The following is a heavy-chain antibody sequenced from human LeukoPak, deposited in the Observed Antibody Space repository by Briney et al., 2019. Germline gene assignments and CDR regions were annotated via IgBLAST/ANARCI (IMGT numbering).Heavy chain of an antibody. CDR2: VNPDGSNI. V-gene: IGHV3-74*01. Sequence: GGSLRLSCAASGFTFSNYWMHWVRQVPEKGLAWVSRVNPDGSNIAYANSVKGRFTSSRDNAKNTLYLQMNRLRVEDTAVYYCARGGSYGDYWGQGILVTVSS. D-gene: IGHD3-16*01. CDR3: ARGGSYGDY. J-gene: IGHJ4*02. CDR1: GFTFSNYW.